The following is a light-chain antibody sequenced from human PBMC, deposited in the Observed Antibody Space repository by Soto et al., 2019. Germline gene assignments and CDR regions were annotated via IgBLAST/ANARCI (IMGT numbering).Light chain of an antibody. CDR3: MQALQIPWT. CDR2: LGS. V-gene: IGKV2-28*01. J-gene: IGKJ1*01. CDR1: QSLLHNDGYNF. Sequence: DIVMTQSPLSLPVTPGEPASISCRSSQSLLHNDGYNFLGWYLQKPGQSPQLLIYLGSNRASGVPDRFSGSGSGTDFTLKISRVEAEDVGVDYCMQALQIPWTFGQGTKVEIK.